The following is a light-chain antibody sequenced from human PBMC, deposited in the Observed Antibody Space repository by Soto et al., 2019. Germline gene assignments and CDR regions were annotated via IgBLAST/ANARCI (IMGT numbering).Light chain of an antibody. CDR1: QTINRY. V-gene: IGKV1-5*03. CDR3: HHYDDYSRT. J-gene: IGKJ1*01. Sequence: DSHTTQTPSTPSASVMDRVTITCRASQTINRYLAWYQHKPGKAPKLLIYRASTLEIGVPSRFSGNGSGTEFTLTISGLQPDDFATYFCHHYDDYSRTFGQGTKVDI. CDR2: RAS.